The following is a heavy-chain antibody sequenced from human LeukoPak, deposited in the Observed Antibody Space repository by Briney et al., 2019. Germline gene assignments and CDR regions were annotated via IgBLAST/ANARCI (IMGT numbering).Heavy chain of an antibody. J-gene: IGHJ3*01. D-gene: IGHD3-10*01. Sequence: PGRSLRLSCAASGFNFSTYGMHWVRQAPGKGLEWVAVIWYDGSIKNYADSVKGRFTISRDNTKNSLYLQMDSLRAEDTAVYYCARKGNAFDFWGQGTMVTVSS. V-gene: IGHV3-33*03. CDR1: GFNFSTYG. CDR3: ARKGNAFDF. CDR2: IWYDGSIK.